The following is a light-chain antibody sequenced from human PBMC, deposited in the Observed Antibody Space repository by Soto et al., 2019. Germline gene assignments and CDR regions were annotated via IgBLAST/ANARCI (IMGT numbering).Light chain of an antibody. CDR3: QQFDSSQIYR. Sequence: EILLTQSPGTLSLSPGETATLSCRASQSVTSTYLAWYQQRPGQSPRLIIYGGSTRATGFPDRFSGGGSGTDFTLTISSLEPEDSAVYYCHCQQFDSSQIYRFGQGTKLEI. CDR2: GGS. J-gene: IGKJ2*03. CDR1: QSVTSTY. V-gene: IGKV3-20*01.